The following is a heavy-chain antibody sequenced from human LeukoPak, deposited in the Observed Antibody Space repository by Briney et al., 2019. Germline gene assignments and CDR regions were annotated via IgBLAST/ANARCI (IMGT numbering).Heavy chain of an antibody. D-gene: IGHD3-22*01. J-gene: IGHJ3*02. CDR2: IYYSGST. CDR3: ARESSSGYYFFRDHDAFDI. Sequence: PSETLSLTCTVSGGSISSGGYYWSWIRQHPGKGLEWIGYIYYSGSTYYNPSLKSRVTISVDTSKNQFSLKLSSVTAADTAVYYCARESSSGYYFFRDHDAFDIWGQGTMVTVSS. CDR1: GGSISSGGYY. V-gene: IGHV4-31*03.